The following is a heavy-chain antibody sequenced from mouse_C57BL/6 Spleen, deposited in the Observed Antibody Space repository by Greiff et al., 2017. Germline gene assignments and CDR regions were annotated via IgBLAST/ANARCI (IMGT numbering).Heavy chain of an antibody. D-gene: IGHD2-4*01. CDR1: GYAFSSSW. Sequence: QVQLQQSGPELVKPGASVKISCKASGYAFSSSWMNWVKQRPGKGLEWIGRIYPGDGDTNYNGKFKGKATLTADKSSSTAYMQLSSLTSEDSAVYCCATIYYDYDGGYFDVWGTGTTVTVAS. CDR2: IYPGDGDT. CDR3: ATIYYDYDGGYFDV. J-gene: IGHJ1*03. V-gene: IGHV1-82*01.